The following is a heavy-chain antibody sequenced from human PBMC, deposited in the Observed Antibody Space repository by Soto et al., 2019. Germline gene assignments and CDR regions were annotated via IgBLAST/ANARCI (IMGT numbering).Heavy chain of an antibody. Sequence: QVQLVQSGAEVKKPGASVKVSCKASGYTFTSYGISWVRQAPGQGLEWMGWISAYNGNTNYAQKLQGRVTMTTDTSTSPAYMELRSLRPDDTAVYYCAREELLRAHYCCGMDVWGQGTTVTVSS. CDR3: AREELLRAHYCCGMDV. CDR2: ISAYNGNT. D-gene: IGHD1-26*01. V-gene: IGHV1-18*04. CDR1: GYTFTSYG. J-gene: IGHJ6*02.